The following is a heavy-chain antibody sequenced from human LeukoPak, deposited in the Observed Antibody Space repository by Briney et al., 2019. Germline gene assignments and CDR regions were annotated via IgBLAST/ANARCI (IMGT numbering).Heavy chain of an antibody. J-gene: IGHJ5*02. CDR1: GGSLSSSSYY. Sequence: SETLSLTCTVSGGSLSSSSYYWGWVRQPPGKGLEWIGSIYYTGGTYYNPSLKSRVTMSVDTSKNWFSLKLTSVTAADTAVYYCARRGSGKNWFDHWGQGTLVTVSS. CDR3: ARRGSGKNWFDH. V-gene: IGHV4-39*01. D-gene: IGHD3-10*01. CDR2: IYYTGGT.